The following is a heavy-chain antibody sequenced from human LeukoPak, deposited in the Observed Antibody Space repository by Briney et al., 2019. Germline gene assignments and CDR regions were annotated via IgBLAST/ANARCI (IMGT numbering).Heavy chain of an antibody. CDR1: GYTFTGYY. Sequence: ASVKVSCKASGYTFTGYYMHWVRQAPGQGLEWMGWINPNSGGTNYAQKLQGRVTMTTDTSTSTAYMELRSLRSDDTAVYYCARVKGSGSYSGQGWFDPWGQGTLVTVSS. V-gene: IGHV1-2*02. J-gene: IGHJ5*02. CDR2: INPNSGGT. D-gene: IGHD3-10*01. CDR3: ARVKGSGSYSGQGWFDP.